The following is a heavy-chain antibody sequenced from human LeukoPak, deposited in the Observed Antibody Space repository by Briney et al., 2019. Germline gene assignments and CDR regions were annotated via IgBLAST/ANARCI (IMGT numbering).Heavy chain of an antibody. CDR2: IYYSGST. V-gene: IGHV4-31*03. CDR3: ASSDILTGYSPDY. Sequence: SETLSLTCTVSGGSISSGGYYWSWIRQHPGKGLEWIGYIYYSGSTYYNPSLKSRVTISVDTSKNQFSLKLSSVTAADTAVYYCASSDILTGYSPDYWGQGTLVTVSS. D-gene: IGHD3-9*01. CDR1: GGSISSGGYY. J-gene: IGHJ4*02.